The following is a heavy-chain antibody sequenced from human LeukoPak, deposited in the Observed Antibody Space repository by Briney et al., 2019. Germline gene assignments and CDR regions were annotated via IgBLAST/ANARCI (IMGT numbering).Heavy chain of an antibody. V-gene: IGHV4-61*02. D-gene: IGHD3-22*01. J-gene: IGHJ4*02. CDR1: GGSISSGSYY. CDR3: ARLLRTYYYDSSGGTFDY. Sequence: TQSLTCTVSGGSISSGSYYWSWIRQPAGKGLEWIGRIYTSGSTNYDPSLKSRVTISVDTSKNQFSLKLSSVTAADAAVYYYARLLRTYYYDSSGGTFDYWGQGTLVTVSS. CDR2: IYTSGST.